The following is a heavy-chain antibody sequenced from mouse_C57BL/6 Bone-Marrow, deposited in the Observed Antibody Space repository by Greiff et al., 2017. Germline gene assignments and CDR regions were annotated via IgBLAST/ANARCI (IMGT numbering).Heavy chain of an antibody. V-gene: IGHV1-85*01. CDR2: IYPRDGST. D-gene: IGHD1-1*01. Sequence: VQLQQSGPELVKPGASVKLSCKASGYTFTSYDINWVKQRPGQGLEWIGWIYPRDGSTKYNEKFKGKATLTVDTSSSTGYMELHRLTSEDSSVYICARDCGSSYWYFDVWGTGTTVTVSS. CDR1: GYTFTSYD. CDR3: ARDCGSSYWYFDV. J-gene: IGHJ1*03.